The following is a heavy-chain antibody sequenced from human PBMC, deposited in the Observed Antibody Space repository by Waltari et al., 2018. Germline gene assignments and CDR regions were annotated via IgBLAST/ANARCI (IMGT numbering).Heavy chain of an antibody. CDR1: GGSIDSGSYY. D-gene: IGHD1-26*01. Sequence: QVQLQESGPGLVKPSQPLSLTCTVSGGSIDSGSYYWSWIRQPAGKGLGWIGRIYTSGSTNYNPSLKSRVTISVDTSKNQFSLNLSSVTAADTAVYYCARGPLLSKVDYWGQGTLVTVSS. V-gene: IGHV4-61*02. J-gene: IGHJ4*02. CDR3: ARGPLLSKVDY. CDR2: IYTSGST.